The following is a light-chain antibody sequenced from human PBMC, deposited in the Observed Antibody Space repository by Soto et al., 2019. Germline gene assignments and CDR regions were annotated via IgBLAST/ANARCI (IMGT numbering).Light chain of an antibody. V-gene: IGKV1-5*03. Sequence: QMTQSPSTLSASVGDRVTITCRASQSISTWLAWYQQKPGKAPKLLIYKASNLETGVPSRFSGSGSGTEFTLTIDSLQPDDFATYYYQQYNTYALFGRGTKVEIK. J-gene: IGKJ4*01. CDR2: KAS. CDR1: QSISTW. CDR3: QQYNTYAL.